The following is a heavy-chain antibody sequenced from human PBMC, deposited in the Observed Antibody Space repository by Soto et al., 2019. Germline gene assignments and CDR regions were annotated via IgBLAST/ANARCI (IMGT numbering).Heavy chain of an antibody. J-gene: IGHJ4*02. Sequence: EVHLLESGGDLVQPGGSLRLSCAASGFTFNAYAMTWVRQAPGKGLEWVSAIGGSGGNRYYAASVKGRFTISRDNSKDTVDLQMNSLRVEDTAVYYCARVASDYINSVDHWGQGILVTVSS. CDR2: IGGSGGNR. CDR1: GFTFNAYA. D-gene: IGHD4-4*01. CDR3: ARVASDYINSVDH. V-gene: IGHV3-23*01.